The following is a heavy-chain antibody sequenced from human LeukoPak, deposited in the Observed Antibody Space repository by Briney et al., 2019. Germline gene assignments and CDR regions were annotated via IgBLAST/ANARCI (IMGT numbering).Heavy chain of an antibody. CDR1: GFTFSSYW. J-gene: IGHJ4*02. CDR3: ARDGWYYDSSGFY. CDR2: VKQDGSEK. V-gene: IGHV3-7*01. D-gene: IGHD3-22*01. Sequence: PGGSLRLSCAASGFTFSSYWMSWVRQAPGKGPEWVANVKQDGSEKYYVDSVKGRFTISRDNAKNSLYLQMNSLRAEDTAVYYCARDGWYYDSSGFYWGQGTLVTVSS.